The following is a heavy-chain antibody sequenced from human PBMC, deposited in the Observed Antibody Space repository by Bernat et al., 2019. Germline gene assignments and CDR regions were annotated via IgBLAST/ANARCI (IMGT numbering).Heavy chain of an antibody. V-gene: IGHV3-21*06. CDR3: ARDLWFDP. J-gene: IGHJ5*02. CDR2: ISGSTSYI. Sequence: EVQLVESGGGLVKPGGSLRLSCVPSGFTFGSFSLNWVGQAPGKGLDWVSSISGSTSYIYYADSVKGRFTISRDNAKNTLYLQMNSLRAEDTAVYYCARDLWFDPWGQGTLVTVSS. CDR1: GFTFGSFS.